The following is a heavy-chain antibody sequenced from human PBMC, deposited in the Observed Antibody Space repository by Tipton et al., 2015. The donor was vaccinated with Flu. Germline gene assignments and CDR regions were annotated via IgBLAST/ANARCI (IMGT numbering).Heavy chain of an antibody. D-gene: IGHD6-19*01. CDR2: IYHSGGT. CDR3: ARGPEQWLVNPHYFDY. J-gene: IGHJ4*02. V-gene: IGHV4-38-2*02. Sequence: TLSLTCTVSGYSISSGYYWGWIRQSPGKGLEWIGSIYHSGGTYYNPSLESRVTISVDTSKNQFSLKLSSVTAADTAVYYCARGPEQWLVNPHYFDYWGQGTLVTVSS. CDR1: GYSISSGYY.